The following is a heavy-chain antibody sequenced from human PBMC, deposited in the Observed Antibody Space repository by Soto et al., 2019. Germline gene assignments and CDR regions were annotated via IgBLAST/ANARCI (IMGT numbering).Heavy chain of an antibody. CDR1: GGSFSGYY. CDR2: INHSGST. J-gene: IGHJ4*02. V-gene: IGHV4-34*01. Sequence: QVQLQQWGAGLLKPSETLSLTCAVYGGSFSGYYWSWIRQPPGKGLEWIGEINHSGSTNYNPSLKSRVTISVDTSKNQFSLKLSSVTAADTAVYYCARVHTDDYGDYGYFDYWGQGTLVTVSS. D-gene: IGHD4-17*01. CDR3: ARVHTDDYGDYGYFDY.